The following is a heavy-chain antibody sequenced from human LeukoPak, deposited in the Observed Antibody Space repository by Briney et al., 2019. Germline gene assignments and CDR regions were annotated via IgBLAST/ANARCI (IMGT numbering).Heavy chain of an antibody. CDR3: ATLTTSNFDY. Sequence: PSETLSLTCAVSGGSISSSNWWSWVRQPPGKGLEWIGEIYHSGSTTYKSSLKSRVTLSVDKSKNQFSLNLTSVTAADTAVYYCATLTTSNFDYWGQGTLVTVSS. J-gene: IGHJ4*02. CDR2: IYHSGST. V-gene: IGHV4-4*02. D-gene: IGHD4/OR15-4a*01. CDR1: GGSISSSNW.